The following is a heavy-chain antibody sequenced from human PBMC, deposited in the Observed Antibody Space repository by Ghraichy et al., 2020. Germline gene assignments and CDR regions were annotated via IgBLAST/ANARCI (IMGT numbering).Heavy chain of an antibody. D-gene: IGHD3-10*01. V-gene: IGHV4-39*07. CDR1: GGSISSSSYY. CDR2: IYYSGST. CDR3: ASDGSGSYYNWVDY. J-gene: IGHJ4*02. Sequence: SETLSLTCTVSGGSISSSSYYWGWIRQPPGKGLEWIGSIYYSGSTYYNPSLKSRVTISVDTSKNQFSLKLSSVTAADTAVYYCASDGSGSYYNWVDYWGQGTLVTVSS.